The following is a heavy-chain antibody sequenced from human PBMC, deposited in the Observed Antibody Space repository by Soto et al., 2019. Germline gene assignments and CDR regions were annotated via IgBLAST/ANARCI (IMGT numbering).Heavy chain of an antibody. Sequence: QVQLVESGGGVVQPGRSLRLSCAASGFTFSSYGMHWVRQAPGKGLEWVAVISYDGSNKYYADSVEGRFTISRDNSKNPLYLQMDRLTTEDTAVYYCANDLVSGYVPHLDYWGQGTLVTVSS. V-gene: IGHV3-30*18. J-gene: IGHJ4*02. CDR2: ISYDGSNK. CDR1: GFTFSSYG. CDR3: ANDLVSGYVPHLDY. D-gene: IGHD5-12*01.